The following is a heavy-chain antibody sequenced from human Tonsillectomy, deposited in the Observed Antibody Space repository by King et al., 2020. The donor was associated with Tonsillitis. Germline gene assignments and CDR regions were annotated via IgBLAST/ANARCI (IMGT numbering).Heavy chain of an antibody. CDR2: ISYSGST. Sequence: VQLQESGPGLVKPSETLSLTCTVSGGSISGYYWTWIRQPPGKGLEWVGYISYSGSTNYNPSLKSRVTMSVDTSKNQFSVNLNSVTAADTAVYYCARVGSTAAAGTYDYWGQGILVTVSS. CDR1: GGSISGYY. V-gene: IGHV4-59*01. D-gene: IGHD6-13*01. J-gene: IGHJ4*02. CDR3: ARVGSTAAAGTYDY.